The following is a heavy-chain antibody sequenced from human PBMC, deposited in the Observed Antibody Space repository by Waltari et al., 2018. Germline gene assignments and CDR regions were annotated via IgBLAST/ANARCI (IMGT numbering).Heavy chain of an antibody. D-gene: IGHD6-19*01. Sequence: EVQLVESGGGLVQPGRSLRLSCAASGFTFDDYAMHWVRQAPGKGLGWCSGISWNGGRVGYADSVKGRFTISRDNAKNSLHLQMNSLGAEDTALYYCAKPQWLSPDAFDIWGQGTMVTVSS. CDR2: ISWNGGRV. V-gene: IGHV3-9*01. J-gene: IGHJ3*02. CDR1: GFTFDDYA. CDR3: AKPQWLSPDAFDI.